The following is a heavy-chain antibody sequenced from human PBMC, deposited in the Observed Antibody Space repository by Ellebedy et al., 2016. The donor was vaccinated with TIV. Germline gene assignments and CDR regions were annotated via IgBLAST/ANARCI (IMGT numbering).Heavy chain of an antibody. CDR3: AKDVASATYLFDY. J-gene: IGHJ4*02. V-gene: IGHV3-53*01. CDR1: GFTVSSNY. D-gene: IGHD6-19*01. Sequence: GESLKISCAASGFTVSSNYMSWVRQAPVQGLEWDSIFYRGGSTYYADSVKGRFTISRDNSKKTLYLQMNSLRAEDTAAYYCAKDVASATYLFDYWGQGTLVTVSS. CDR2: FYRGGST.